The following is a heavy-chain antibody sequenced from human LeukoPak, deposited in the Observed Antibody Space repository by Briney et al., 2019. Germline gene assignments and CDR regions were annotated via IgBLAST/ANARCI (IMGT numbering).Heavy chain of an antibody. CDR2: ISYDGSNK. J-gene: IGHJ4*02. V-gene: IGHV3-30-3*01. Sequence: GGSLRLSCAASGFTFSSYAMHWVRQAPGKGLEWVAVISYDGSNKYYADSVKGRFTISRDNSKNTLYLQKNSLRAEDTAVYYCARGPYGGNSYWGQGTLVTVSS. CDR1: GFTFSSYA. CDR3: ARGPYGGNSY. D-gene: IGHD2-21*02.